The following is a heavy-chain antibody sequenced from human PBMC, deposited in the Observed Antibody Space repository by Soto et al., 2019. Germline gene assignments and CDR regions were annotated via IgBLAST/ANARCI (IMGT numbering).Heavy chain of an antibody. D-gene: IGHD3-16*01. J-gene: IGHJ3*02. CDR3: ARGEYDYVWGSYGLDAFDI. CDR1: GFTFSSYW. CDR2: INSDGSST. Sequence: PGGSLGLSGAASGFTFSSYWMHWVRQAPGKGLVWVSRINSDGSSTSYADSVKGRFTTSRDNAKNTLYLQMNSLRAEDTAVYYCARGEYDYVWGSYGLDAFDIWGQGTMAT. V-gene: IGHV3-74*01.